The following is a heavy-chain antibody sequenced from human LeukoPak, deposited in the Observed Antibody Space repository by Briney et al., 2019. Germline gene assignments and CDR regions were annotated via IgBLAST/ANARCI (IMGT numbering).Heavy chain of an antibody. CDR2: IISSSTYI. Sequence: PGGSLRLSCAASGLTLSTYSINWVRQAPGKGLEWVSSIISSSTYIYYADSVKGRFTISRDNAKNSLYLQMNSLRAEDTAVYYCAGAYGDYTSLDYRGQGTLVTVSS. CDR3: AGAYGDYTSLDY. D-gene: IGHD4-17*01. J-gene: IGHJ4*02. CDR1: GLTLSTYS. V-gene: IGHV3-21*01.